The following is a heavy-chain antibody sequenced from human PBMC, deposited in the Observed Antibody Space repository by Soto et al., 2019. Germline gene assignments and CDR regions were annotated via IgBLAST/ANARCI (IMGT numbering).Heavy chain of an antibody. CDR3: ARGHGHGGSSFDF. D-gene: IGHD2-15*01. V-gene: IGHV4-59*01. CDR1: GGSTHSYY. CDR2: VYYNGDT. Sequence: QVQPQESGPGLVKPSETLSLTCTVSGGSTHSYYWAWIRQPPGKGLEWMGYVYYNGDTNYNPSLKSRVTISVDASKNQFSLKLTSVTPADTAVYYCARGHGHGGSSFDFWGQGTLVTVSS. J-gene: IGHJ4*02.